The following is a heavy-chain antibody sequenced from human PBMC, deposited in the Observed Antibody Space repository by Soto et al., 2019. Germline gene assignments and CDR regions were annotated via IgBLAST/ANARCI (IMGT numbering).Heavy chain of an antibody. D-gene: IGHD1-26*01. Sequence: EVQLLESGGGLVQPGGSLRLSCAASGFTFSSYAMSWVRQAPGKGLEWVSAISGSGGSTYYADSVKGRFTISRDNSKNTLYLQMNSLRAEDTAVYYCANGGVSGSYSYYYYGMDVWGQGTTVTVSS. CDR2: ISGSGGST. CDR1: GFTFSSYA. CDR3: ANGGVSGSYSYYYYGMDV. J-gene: IGHJ6*02. V-gene: IGHV3-23*01.